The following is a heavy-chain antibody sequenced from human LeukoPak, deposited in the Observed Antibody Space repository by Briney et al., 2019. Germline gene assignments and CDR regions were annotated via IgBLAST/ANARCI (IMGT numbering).Heavy chain of an antibody. V-gene: IGHV3-30*02. CDR1: GFTFSSYG. D-gene: IGHD1-14*01. J-gene: IGHJ4*02. Sequence: PGGSLRLSCAASGFTFSSYGMHWVRQAPGKGLEWVAFIRYDGSNKYYADSVKGRFTISRDNSKNTLYLQMNSLRAEDTAVYYCAKIQAEPAMFRDYWGQGTLVTVSS. CDR3: AKIQAEPAMFRDY. CDR2: IRYDGSNK.